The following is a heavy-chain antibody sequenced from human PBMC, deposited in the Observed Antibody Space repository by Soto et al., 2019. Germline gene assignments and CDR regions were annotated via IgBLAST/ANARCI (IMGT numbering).Heavy chain of an antibody. D-gene: IGHD3-16*02. CDR3: ARWYVWGSYRCFDY. J-gene: IGHJ4*02. V-gene: IGHV1-18*01. CDR2: ISAYNGNT. CDR1: GYTFTSYG. Sequence: QVQLVQSGAEVKKPGASVKVSCKASGYTFTSYGISWVRQAPGQGLEWMGWISAYNGNTNYAQKLQGRVTMPTDASPRTAYTELRSLRSDYTAVYYCARWYVWGSYRCFDYWGQGTLVTVSS.